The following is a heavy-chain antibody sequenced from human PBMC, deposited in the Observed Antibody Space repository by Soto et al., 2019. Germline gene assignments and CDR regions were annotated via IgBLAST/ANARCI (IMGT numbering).Heavy chain of an antibody. V-gene: IGHV3-30*03. J-gene: IGHJ4*02. D-gene: IGHD6-19*01. CDR1: GFTFSDYA. Sequence: VQLVESGGGVVQPGRSLRLSCAASGFTFSDYAMHWVRQAPGKGLEWVAVVSHDGRNTHYADSVKGRFTISRDSSKNTVSLEMTRLRAEETGVYYGARGGREWLVTSDFNYWGQGALVTVSS. CDR3: ARGGREWLVTSDFNY. CDR2: VSHDGRNT.